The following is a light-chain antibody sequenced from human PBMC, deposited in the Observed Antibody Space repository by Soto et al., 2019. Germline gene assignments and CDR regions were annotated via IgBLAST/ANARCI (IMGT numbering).Light chain of an antibody. CDR1: STDVGAYNF. CDR2: DVN. V-gene: IGLV2-14*01. Sequence: QSALTQPASVSGSPGQSITISCTGTSTDVGAYNFVSWYQQYPGKAPKLMIYDVNYRPPGISYRFSGSKSGNTASLIISGLQTEDEAYYYCSSYTTTSTVLFGGGTQLTVL. CDR3: SSYTTTSTVL. J-gene: IGLJ2*01.